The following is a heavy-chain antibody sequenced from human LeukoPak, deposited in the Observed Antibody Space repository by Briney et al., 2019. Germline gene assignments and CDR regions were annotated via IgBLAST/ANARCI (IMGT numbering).Heavy chain of an antibody. D-gene: IGHD3-10*01. V-gene: IGHV4-30-4*01. CDR2: IYYSGST. J-gene: IGHJ5*01. CDR1: GGSISSGDYY. Sequence: SETLSLTCTVSGGSISSGDYYWSWIRQPPGKGLEWIGYIYYSGSTYYNPSLKSRVTISVDTSKNQFSLKLSSVTAADTAVYYCAREFAYSWFDPWGQGTLVTVSS. CDR3: AREFAYSWFDP.